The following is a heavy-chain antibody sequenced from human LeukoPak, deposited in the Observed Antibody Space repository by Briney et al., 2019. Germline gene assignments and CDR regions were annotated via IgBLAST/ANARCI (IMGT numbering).Heavy chain of an antibody. CDR2: IYSGGNT. V-gene: IGHV3-66*01. CDR1: GFSVSVNY. D-gene: IGHD5-12*01. J-gene: IGHJ4*02. Sequence: GGSLRLSCAVFGFSVSVNYMSWVRQAPGKGLECVSVIYSGGNTYYADSVKGRFTISRDNSKNTLYLQMNSLRAEDTAVYYCARDSRGYDRYYFDYWGQGTLVTVSS. CDR3: ARDSRGYDRYYFDY.